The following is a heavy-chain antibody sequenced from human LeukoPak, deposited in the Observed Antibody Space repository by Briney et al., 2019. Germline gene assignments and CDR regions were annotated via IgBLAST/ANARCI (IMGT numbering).Heavy chain of an antibody. CDR2: IKEDGSMQ. V-gene: IGHV3-7*04. CDR3: ARVVTWFDP. CDR1: GFTFSNYW. Sequence: GGSLRLSCAASGFTFSNYWMAWVRQAPGKGLEWVAHIKEDGSMQSYVDSVKGRFTISRDNAKNSVYLQMNSLRAEDTAVYYCARVVTWFDPWGQGSLVTVSS. J-gene: IGHJ5*02.